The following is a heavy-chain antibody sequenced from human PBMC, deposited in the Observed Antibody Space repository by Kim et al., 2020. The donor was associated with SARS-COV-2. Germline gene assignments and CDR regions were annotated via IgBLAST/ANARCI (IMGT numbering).Heavy chain of an antibody. CDR3: AKTQGSYGAYYFDC. D-gene: IGHD5-18*01. V-gene: IGHV3-23*01. Sequence: GGSLRLSCAASGFTFSNYAMTWVRQAPGKGLEWVSSISSGSVTSYYADSVKGRFIISRDNSENTVYLQMNSLRAEDTAIYYCAKTQGSYGAYYFDCWGQG. CDR2: ISSGSVTS. J-gene: IGHJ4*02. CDR1: GFTFSNYA.